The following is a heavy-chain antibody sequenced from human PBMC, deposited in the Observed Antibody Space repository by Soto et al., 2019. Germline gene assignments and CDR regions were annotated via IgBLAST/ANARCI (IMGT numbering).Heavy chain of an antibody. V-gene: IGHV3-30*18. D-gene: IGHD3-9*01. CDR1: GFTFSSSG. CDR3: AKDRSRIKQMTGSMFFDY. CDR2: ISYDGSNK. J-gene: IGHJ4*02. Sequence: GGSLRLSCAASGFTFSSSGMHWVRQAPGKGLEWVAVISYDGSNKYYADSVKGRFTISRDNSRNTLYLQMNSLRAEDTAVYYCAKDRSRIKQMTGSMFFDYWGQGT.